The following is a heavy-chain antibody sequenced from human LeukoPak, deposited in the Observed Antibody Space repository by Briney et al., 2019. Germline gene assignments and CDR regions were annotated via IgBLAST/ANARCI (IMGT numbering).Heavy chain of an antibody. CDR2: IKSKTDGGTT. CDR3: TTGGYDSWILDY. J-gene: IGHJ4*02. Sequence: GGSLRLSCAASGFAFNNAWMSWVRQAPGKGLEWVGRIKSKTDGGTTDYAAPVKGRFTISRDDSKNTLYLQMNSLKTEDTAVYSCTTGGYDSWILDYWSQGTLVTVSS. V-gene: IGHV3-15*01. CDR1: GFAFNNAW. D-gene: IGHD5-12*01.